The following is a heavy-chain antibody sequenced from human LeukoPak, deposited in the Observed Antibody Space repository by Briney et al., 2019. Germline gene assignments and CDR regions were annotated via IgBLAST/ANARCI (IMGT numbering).Heavy chain of an antibody. Sequence: PGGSLRLSCAASGFTFRVYSMSWVRQAPGKGLEWVSAISGSGGSTYYADSVKGRFTISRDNSKNTLYLQMNSLRAEDTAVYYCAKTSSAAGTLFNWGQGTMVTVS. CDR3: AKTSSAAGTLFN. V-gene: IGHV3-23*01. D-gene: IGHD6-13*01. CDR1: GFTFRVYS. J-gene: IGHJ3*01. CDR2: ISGSGGST.